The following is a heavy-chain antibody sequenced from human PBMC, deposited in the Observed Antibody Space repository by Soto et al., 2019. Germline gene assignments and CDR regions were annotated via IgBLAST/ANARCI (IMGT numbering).Heavy chain of an antibody. CDR2: INDSGGTT. J-gene: IGHJ4*02. V-gene: IGHV3-23*01. Sequence: GGSLRLSCAASGFTFSSYGMNWVRQAPGKGLEWVSTINDSGGTTSYADSVKGRFTISRDNSKNTMYLQMNSLRAEDTALYYCAKSFARSGLWLAYRHKTHLDHWGQGALVTVSS. CDR3: AKSFARSGLWLAYRHKTHLDH. CDR1: GFTFSSYG. D-gene: IGHD3-16*01.